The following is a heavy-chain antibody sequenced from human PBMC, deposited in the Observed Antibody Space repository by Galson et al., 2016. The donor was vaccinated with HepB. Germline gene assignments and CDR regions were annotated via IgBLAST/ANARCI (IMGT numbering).Heavy chain of an antibody. V-gene: IGHV1-24*01. CDR2: FDPEEGER. D-gene: IGHD3-16*02. Sequence: SVKVSCKVSGHSLSEVSIHWVRQAPRKGLEWMGGFDPEEGERVFAQKFQGRVTMTEDTTTDTAYMELKKLKSEDTAVYYCVTEGAGDMITFGGVIVAALVWGQGTVVSVSS. CDR1: GHSLSEVS. J-gene: IGHJ1*01. CDR3: VTEGAGDMITFGGVIVAALV.